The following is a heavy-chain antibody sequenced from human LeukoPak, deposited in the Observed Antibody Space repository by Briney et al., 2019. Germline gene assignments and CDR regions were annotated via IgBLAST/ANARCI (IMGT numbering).Heavy chain of an antibody. Sequence: SETLSLTCTVSGGSISSGDYYWSWVRQPPRKGLEWIGYIYYSGSTYYNPSLKSRVTISVDTSKNQFSLKLSSVTAADTAVYYCARVITIFGVVTIPDQNWFDPWGQGTLVTVSS. CDR2: IYYSGST. D-gene: IGHD3-3*01. J-gene: IGHJ5*02. CDR1: GGSISSGDYY. CDR3: ARVITIFGVVTIPDQNWFDP. V-gene: IGHV4-30-4*01.